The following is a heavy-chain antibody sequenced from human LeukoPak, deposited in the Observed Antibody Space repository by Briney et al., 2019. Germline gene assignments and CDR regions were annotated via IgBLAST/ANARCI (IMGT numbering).Heavy chain of an antibody. CDR3: ARTGQSHAFDI. Sequence: GGSLRLSCAASGFTFSSFSMNWVRQAPGKGLEWVTLILYDGTNKYYTDSVKGRFTISRDNSKNTLYLEMNSLRVEDTAVYYCARTGQSHAFDIWGQGTMVTVSS. V-gene: IGHV3-30*03. D-gene: IGHD5-24*01. CDR1: GFTFSSFS. CDR2: ILYDGTNK. J-gene: IGHJ3*02.